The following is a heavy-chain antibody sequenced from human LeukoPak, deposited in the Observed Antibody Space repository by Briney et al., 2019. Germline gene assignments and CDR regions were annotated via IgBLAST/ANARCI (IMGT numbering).Heavy chain of an antibody. CDR1: GYTITGYY. D-gene: IGHD6-19*01. CDR2: INPNSGGT. J-gene: IGHJ3*02. Sequence: ASVKVSCKASGYTITGYYMHWVRQAPGQGLEWMGWINPNSGGTNYAQKFQGRVTMTRDTSISTAYMELSRLRSDDTAVYYCARAGYSSGWYAFDIWGQGTMVTVSS. V-gene: IGHV1-2*02. CDR3: ARAGYSSGWYAFDI.